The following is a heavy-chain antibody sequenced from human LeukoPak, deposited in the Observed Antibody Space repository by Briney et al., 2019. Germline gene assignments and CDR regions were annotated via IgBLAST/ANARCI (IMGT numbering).Heavy chain of an antibody. V-gene: IGHV3-30*04. D-gene: IGHD5-12*01. CDR2: ISYDGSNK. CDR1: GFTFSSYA. Sequence: GGSLRLSCAASGFTFSSYAMHWVRQALGKGLEWVAVISYDGSNKYYADSVKGRFTISRDNYKTTLYLQMNSLRAADTAVYYCARAVGSFIVAGSFDYWGQGSLVTVSS. J-gene: IGHJ4*02. CDR3: ARAVGSFIVAGSFDY.